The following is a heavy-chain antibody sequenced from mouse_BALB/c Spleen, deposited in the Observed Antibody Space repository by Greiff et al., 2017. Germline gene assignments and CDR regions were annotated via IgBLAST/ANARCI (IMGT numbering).Heavy chain of an antibody. V-gene: IGHV1-4*01. J-gene: IGHJ2*01. CDR1: GYTFTSYT. CDR3: AGLTSDTQYYFDD. CDR2: INPSSGYT. Sequence: QVQLQQSGAELARPGASVKMSCKASGYTFTSYTLHWVKQRPGPGLEWIGYINPSSGYTNYNQKFKDKATLTADKSSSAAYMPRISLTSEASAVYYLAGLTSDTQYYFDDWGQGTTLTVSA. D-gene: IGHD5-1-1*01.